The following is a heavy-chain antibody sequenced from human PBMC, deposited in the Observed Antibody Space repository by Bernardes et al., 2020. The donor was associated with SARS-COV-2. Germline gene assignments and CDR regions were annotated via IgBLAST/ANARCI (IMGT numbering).Heavy chain of an antibody. V-gene: IGHV4-59*01. D-gene: IGHD3-10*01. Sequence: ETLSLTCTVSGGSISSYYWSWIRQPPGKGLEWIGYIYNSGSTNYHPSLKSRVTISLDTSNNQFSLRLTSVIAADTAVYYCARGVQGVIITSPYYYGMDVWGQGTTVTVSS. CDR3: ARGVQGVIITSPYYYGMDV. CDR1: GGSISSYY. J-gene: IGHJ6*02. CDR2: IYNSGST.